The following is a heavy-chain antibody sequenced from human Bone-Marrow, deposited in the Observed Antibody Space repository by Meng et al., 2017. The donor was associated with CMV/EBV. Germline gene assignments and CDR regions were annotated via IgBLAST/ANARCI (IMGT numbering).Heavy chain of an antibody. Sequence: GESLKISCAASGFTFSGYNMNWVRQAPGKGLEWVASISSTGPYMYYADSVKGRFTISRDNAKNTLYLQMNSLRAEDTAVYYCARWEWFVSGMDVWGQGTTVTVSS. V-gene: IGHV3-21*01. D-gene: IGHD3-3*01. CDR3: ARWEWFVSGMDV. J-gene: IGHJ6*02. CDR2: ISSTGPYM. CDR1: GFTFSGYN.